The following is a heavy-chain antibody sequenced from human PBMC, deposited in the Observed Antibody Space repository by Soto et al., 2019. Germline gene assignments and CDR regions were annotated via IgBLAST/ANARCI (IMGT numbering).Heavy chain of an antibody. CDR2: IIPFFGTA. D-gene: IGHD3-16*01. V-gene: IGHV1-69*01. J-gene: IGHJ4*02. CDR3: ARTAPMDAGDKYYYDF. Sequence: QVQLVQSGAEEKKTGSSVKVSCKASGGTFSTFGISWVLQAPGQGLEWMGGIIPFFGTAKYSQKFEDRITITADESTNTVYMDLRSLTSEDTAIYYSARTAPMDAGDKYYYDFWGQGALVTVSS. CDR1: GGTFSTFG.